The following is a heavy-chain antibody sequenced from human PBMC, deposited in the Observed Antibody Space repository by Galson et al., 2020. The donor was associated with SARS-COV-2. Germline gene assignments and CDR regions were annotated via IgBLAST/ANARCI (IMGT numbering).Heavy chain of an antibody. V-gene: IGHV4-31*03. Sequence: SETLSLTCTVSGGSISSGNYYWSWIRQPAGKGLEWIGYIYYTGQTFYNPSLKSRLTMSLDTSNNQFSLRLTSVTAADTGVYYCVRGLYGPGSFFRGTDSWGQGALVTVAS. D-gene: IGHD3-10*01. J-gene: IGHJ5*02. CDR1: GGSISSGNYY. CDR3: VRGLYGPGSFFRGTDS. CDR2: IYYTGQT.